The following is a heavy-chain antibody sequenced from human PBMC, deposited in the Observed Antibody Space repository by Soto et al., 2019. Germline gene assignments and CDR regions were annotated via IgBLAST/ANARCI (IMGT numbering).Heavy chain of an antibody. J-gene: IGHJ4*02. D-gene: IGHD1-26*01. V-gene: IGHV3-30-3*01. Sequence: QVQLVESGGGVVQPGRSLRLYCAASGFTFSMYVMPWVRQAPGKGLEWVAVMAYDGNREYYGDSVKGRFFVSRDNSKNTLYLQMNSLRPEDTAVYYCARVGASFYGSWDSWGQGALVTVSS. CDR1: GFTFSMYV. CDR3: ARVGASFYGSWDS. CDR2: MAYDGNRE.